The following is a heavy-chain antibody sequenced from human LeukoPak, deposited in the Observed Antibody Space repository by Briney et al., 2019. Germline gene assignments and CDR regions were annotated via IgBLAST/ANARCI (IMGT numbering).Heavy chain of an antibody. CDR1: GFTFRIYA. J-gene: IGHJ3*02. CDR3: VKDRAPRGTYLSYAFDI. V-gene: IGHV3-23*01. D-gene: IGHD1-26*01. CDR2: ISGSGGST. Sequence: PGGSLRLSCAGSGFTFRIYAMSWVRQAPGKGLEWVSAISGSGGSTYYADSVKGRFTISRDNSKNTLYLQMNSLRLEDTAVYYCVKDRAPRGTYLSYAFDIWGQGTMVTVSS.